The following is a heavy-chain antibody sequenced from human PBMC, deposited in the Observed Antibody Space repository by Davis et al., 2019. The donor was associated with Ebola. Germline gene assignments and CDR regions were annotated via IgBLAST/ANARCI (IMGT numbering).Heavy chain of an antibody. V-gene: IGHV3-48*02. D-gene: IGHD2-15*01. Sequence: GGSLRLSCAVSGFTFSNYNMNWVRQPPGKGLEWVSHISDDNSSTYYADSVKGRFTISRDNAKNSLYLQLNTLRDEDTAVYFCVSAGWDHWGQGTLVTVSS. CDR3: VSAGWDH. J-gene: IGHJ4*02. CDR1: GFTFSNYN. CDR2: ISDDNSST.